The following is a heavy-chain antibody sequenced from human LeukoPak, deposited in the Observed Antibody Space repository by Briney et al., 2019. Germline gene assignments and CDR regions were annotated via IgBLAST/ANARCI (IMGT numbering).Heavy chain of an antibody. CDR1: GFIFSTYS. CDR2: ISSSSTI. CDR3: ARDDHYNYYYMDV. Sequence: GGSLRLSCAASGFIFSTYSMNWVRQAPGKGLEWVSYISSSSTIYYADSVTGRFTISRDNAENSLYLQMSSLGAEDTAVYYCARDDHYNYYYMDVWGKGTTVTVSS. J-gene: IGHJ6*03. V-gene: IGHV3-48*01.